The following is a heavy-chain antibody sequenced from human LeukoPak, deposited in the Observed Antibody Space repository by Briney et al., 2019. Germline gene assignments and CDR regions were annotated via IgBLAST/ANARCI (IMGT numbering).Heavy chain of an antibody. CDR2: IDTDGSSR. CDR1: GFSFSSYW. V-gene: IGHV3-74*01. J-gene: IGHJ4*02. D-gene: IGHD1-26*01. Sequence: QPGGSLRLSCAASGFSFSSYWMHWVRQAPGKGLVWVSRIDTDGSSRSYADSVKGRFTISRDNAKNTLYLQMNSLRAEDTAVYYCGGSGSDFDYWGQGTLVTVSS. CDR3: GGSGSDFDY.